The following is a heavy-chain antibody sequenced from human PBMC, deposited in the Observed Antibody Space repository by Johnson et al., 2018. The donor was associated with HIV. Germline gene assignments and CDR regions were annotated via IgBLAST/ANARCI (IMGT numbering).Heavy chain of an antibody. J-gene: IGHJ3*01. CDR1: GFMFSSYW. CDR3: TTVPVLYSL. D-gene: IGHD5-18*01. CDR2: IKQDGSDK. Sequence: VQLVESGGGLVQPGGSLRLSCAASGFMFSSYWMSWVRQAPGKGLEWVANIKQDGSDKYYVDSVKGRFTISRDNAKNSLYLQMNSLKTEDTAVYYCTTVPVLYSLWGQGTMVTVSS. V-gene: IGHV3-7*03.